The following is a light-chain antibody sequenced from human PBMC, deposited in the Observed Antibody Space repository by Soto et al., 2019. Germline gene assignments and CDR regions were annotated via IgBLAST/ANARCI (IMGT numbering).Light chain of an antibody. CDR3: KTYSSGLFT. Sequence: DIQMTHSPSSLSASVGDRVSITCRASQGISIYLAWYQQKPGKVPKFLIYGASTLQSGVPSRFSGSGSGKAFTLTITTLQAEDVATYYGKTYSSGLFTFLXGTKVDIX. CDR1: QGISIY. CDR2: GAS. J-gene: IGKJ3*01. V-gene: IGKV1-27*01.